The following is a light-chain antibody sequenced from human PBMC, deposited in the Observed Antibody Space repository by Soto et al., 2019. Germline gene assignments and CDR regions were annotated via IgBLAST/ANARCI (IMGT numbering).Light chain of an antibody. V-gene: IGKV2-30*01. CDR1: QSLVYSDGNTF. Sequence: DVVMTQSPLSLPVTLGQPASISCRSAQSLVYSDGNTFLSWVHQSPGQSPRLLINKVSNRDSGVPDRFSGSGSGTNFTLKISRVEAEDVGVYYCMQDTHWPPTFGPGTKVDIK. CDR3: MQDTHWPPT. CDR2: KVS. J-gene: IGKJ3*01.